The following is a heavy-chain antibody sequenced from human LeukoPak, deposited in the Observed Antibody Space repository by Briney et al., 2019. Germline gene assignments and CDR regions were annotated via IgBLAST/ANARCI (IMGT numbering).Heavy chain of an antibody. Sequence: GGSLRLSCAASGFILSNYRMNWVRQAPGKGLEWVSYISSSGNSIYFADSVKGRFTISRDNARDSLYLQMNSLRVEDTAVYYCAREGYDYVWQITEQDGMDVWGQGTTVTVSS. CDR2: ISSSGNSI. J-gene: IGHJ6*02. V-gene: IGHV3-48*04. CDR3: AREGYDYVWQITEQDGMDV. CDR1: GFILSNYR. D-gene: IGHD3-16*01.